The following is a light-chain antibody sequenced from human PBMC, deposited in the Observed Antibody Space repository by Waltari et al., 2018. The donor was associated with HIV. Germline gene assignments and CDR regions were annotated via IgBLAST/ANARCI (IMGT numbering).Light chain of an antibody. V-gene: IGLV2-11*01. J-gene: IGLJ1*01. CDR3: WSYAGSYTAV. Sequence: QSALTQPRLVSSSPGQSATISCTGTNSDVGGYAYVHWNQHHPGKAPNLLIYEVRKRPSSVPDRFSASKTGDTASLSISGLQAENEADYYCWSYAGSYTAVYGTGTHVTVL. CDR1: NSDVGGYAY. CDR2: EVR.